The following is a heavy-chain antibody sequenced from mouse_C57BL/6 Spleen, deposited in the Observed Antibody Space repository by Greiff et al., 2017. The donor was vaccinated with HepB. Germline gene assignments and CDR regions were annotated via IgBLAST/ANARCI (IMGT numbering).Heavy chain of an antibody. J-gene: IGHJ4*01. CDR2: IRNKANGYTT. CDR1: GFTFTDYY. V-gene: IGHV7-3*01. Sequence: EVKVVESGGGLVQPGGSLSLSCAASGFTFTDYYMSWVRQPPGKALEWLGFIRNKANGYTTEYSASVKGRFTISRDNSQSILYLQMNALRAEDSATYYCARYPVVAYYYAMDYWGQGTSVTVSS. D-gene: IGHD1-1*01. CDR3: ARYPVVAYYYAMDY.